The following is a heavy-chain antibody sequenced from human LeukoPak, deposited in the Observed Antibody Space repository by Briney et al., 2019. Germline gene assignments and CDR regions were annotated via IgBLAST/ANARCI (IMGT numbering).Heavy chain of an antibody. CDR2: INVNNGET. J-gene: IGHJ2*01. V-gene: IGHV1-2*02. CDR1: VYTFTRYY. CDR3: ARDPPTEGWEFDV. Sequence: ASLRVSCKASVYTFTRYYMYWVRQAPRQRLEWMGWINVNNGETRYAQKFQGTVTVTTGTSISTAYMEVSRRRSDATAAYCSARDPPTEGWEFDVWGGGSLVTV. D-gene: IGHD2-21*02.